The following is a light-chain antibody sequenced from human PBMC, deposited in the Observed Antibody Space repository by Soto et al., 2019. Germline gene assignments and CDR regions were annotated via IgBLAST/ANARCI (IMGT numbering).Light chain of an antibody. CDR1: QSLNNY. V-gene: IGKV3-11*01. CDR3: QQRGDWPPIT. Sequence: ENVLTQSPATLSLSPGDRATLSCRASQSLNNYVAWYQQRPGQAPRLLMYGVSNRATGVPARFSGSGSGTDFTLTISGVEPEDFAVYYCQQRGDWPPITFGRGTRLDIK. J-gene: IGKJ5*01. CDR2: GVS.